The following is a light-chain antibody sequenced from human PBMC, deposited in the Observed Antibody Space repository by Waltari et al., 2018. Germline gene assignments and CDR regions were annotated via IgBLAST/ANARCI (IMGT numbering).Light chain of an antibody. CDR1: QSINTW. CDR2: QAS. Sequence: DIQMTQSQSTLSASVGDRVTISCRASQSINTWLAWYQERPGKVPNLLIYQASTLKSGVPSRFSGSGSGTEFTLTISSLQPDDFATYYCQQHNSYPITFGQGTRLEIK. J-gene: IGKJ5*01. V-gene: IGKV1-5*03. CDR3: QQHNSYPIT.